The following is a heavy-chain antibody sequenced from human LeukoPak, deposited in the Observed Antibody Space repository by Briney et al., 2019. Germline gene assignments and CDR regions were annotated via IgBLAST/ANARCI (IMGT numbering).Heavy chain of an antibody. V-gene: IGHV3-48*01. CDR3: ARAVGAVYYYYMDV. CDR1: GFTFSSYS. D-gene: IGHD1-26*01. J-gene: IGHJ6*03. Sequence: GGSLRLSCAASGFTFSSYSMNWVRQAPGNGLEWVSYISSSSSTIYYADSVKGRFTISRDNAKNSLYLQMNSLRAEDTAVYYCARAVGAVYYYYMDVWGKGTTVTVSS. CDR2: ISSSSSTI.